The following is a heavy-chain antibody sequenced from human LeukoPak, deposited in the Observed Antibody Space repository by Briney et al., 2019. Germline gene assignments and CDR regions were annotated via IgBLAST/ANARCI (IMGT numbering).Heavy chain of an antibody. J-gene: IGHJ3*02. CDR1: GYTFTGYY. CDR3: ARFLCSGGSCYGDSFDI. CDR2: INPNSGGT. V-gene: IGHV1-2*02. Sequence: GASVKVSCKASGYTFTGYYMHWVRQAPGQGLEWMGWINPNSGGTNYAQKFQGRVTMTRDTSITTAYMELSRLRSDDTAVYYCARFLCSGGSCYGDSFDIWGQGTMVTVSS. D-gene: IGHD2-15*01.